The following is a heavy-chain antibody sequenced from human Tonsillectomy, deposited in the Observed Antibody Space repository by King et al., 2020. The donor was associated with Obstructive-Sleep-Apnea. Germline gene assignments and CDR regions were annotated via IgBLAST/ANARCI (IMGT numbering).Heavy chain of an antibody. Sequence: DVQLVESGGGLVQPGGSLRLSCAASGFTFSSFVMNWVRQAPGKGLEWVSGISGSADSTYYADSVKGRFTISRDNSKNTLYLQMNSLRAEDTALYYCARSYDFWSGPHDWGQGTLVTVSS. CDR3: ARSYDFWSGPHD. V-gene: IGHV3-23*04. CDR2: ISGSADST. D-gene: IGHD3-3*01. J-gene: IGHJ4*02. CDR1: GFTFSSFV.